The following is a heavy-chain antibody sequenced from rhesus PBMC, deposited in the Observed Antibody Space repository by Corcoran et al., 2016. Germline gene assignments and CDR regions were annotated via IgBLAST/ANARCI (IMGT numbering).Heavy chain of an antibody. CDR1: GFTFSSYG. J-gene: IGHJ4*01. CDR3: AVTAYYSGSDFDY. D-gene: IGHD3-16*01. CDR2: INCVGGTT. Sequence: EVQLVETGGGLVQPGGSLKLSCAASGFTFSSYGMSWVRQAPGKGLEWVSAINCVGGTTNYADSVKGRFTISRDNSKNTLSLQMNSLRAEDTAVYYCAVTAYYSGSDFDYWGQGVLVTVSS. V-gene: IGHV3S5*01.